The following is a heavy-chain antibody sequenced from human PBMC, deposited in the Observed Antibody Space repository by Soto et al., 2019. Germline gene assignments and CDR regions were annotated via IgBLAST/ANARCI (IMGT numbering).Heavy chain of an antibody. Sequence: QLQLQESGSGLVKPSQTLSLTCAVSGDSISSGDYSWGWIRQPPGKGLEWIGYIYHSGSTYYNPSRKSRVTXXVXRXXNQFSLKLSSVTAADTAVYYCARAYSSSWPNAFYIWGQGTMVTVSS. V-gene: IGHV4-30-2*01. J-gene: IGHJ3*02. D-gene: IGHD6-13*01. CDR1: GDSISSGDYS. CDR3: ARAYSSSWPNAFYI. CDR2: IYHSGST.